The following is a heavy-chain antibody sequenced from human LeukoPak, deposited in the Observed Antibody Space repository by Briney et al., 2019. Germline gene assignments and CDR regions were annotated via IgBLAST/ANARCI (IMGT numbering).Heavy chain of an antibody. V-gene: IGHV3-23*01. CDR2: ITDSGADT. Sequence: GGSLRLSCAASGFTFSSSAMSWVRQAPGKGLEWVSSITDSGADTFYADSMRGRFTISRDNSKNTLYLQMDSLRAEDTAVYYCAKRLESGADYYDYWGQGTLVTVSS. D-gene: IGHD4-11*01. CDR3: AKRLESGADYYDY. CDR1: GFTFSSSA. J-gene: IGHJ4*02.